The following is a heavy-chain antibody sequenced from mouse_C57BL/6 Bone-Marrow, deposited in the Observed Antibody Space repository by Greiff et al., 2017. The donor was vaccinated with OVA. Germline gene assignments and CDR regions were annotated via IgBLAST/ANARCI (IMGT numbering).Heavy chain of an antibody. D-gene: IGHD1-1*01. CDR3: ARDRALFITTVVEGLDY. V-gene: IGHV1-72*01. Sequence: VQLKQPGAELVKPGASVKLSCKASGYTFTSYWMHWVKQRPGRGLEWIGRIDPNSGGTKYNEKFKSKATLTVDKPSSTAYMQLSSLTSEDSAVYYCARDRALFITTVVEGLDYWGQGTTLTVSS. J-gene: IGHJ2*01. CDR1: GYTFTSYW. CDR2: IDPNSGGT.